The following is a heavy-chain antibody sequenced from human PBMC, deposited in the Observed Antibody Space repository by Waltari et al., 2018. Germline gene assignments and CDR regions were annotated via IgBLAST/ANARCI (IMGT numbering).Heavy chain of an antibody. Sequence: QLQLQESGPGLVKPSETLSLTCTVSGGSISSSSYYWGWIRQPPGKGLEWIGSIYYSGSTYYNPSLKGRVTISVDTSKNQFSLKLSSVTAADTAVYYCARAAARAPFDYWGQGTLVTVSS. V-gene: IGHV4-39*07. J-gene: IGHJ4*02. CDR3: ARAAARAPFDY. CDR2: IYYSGST. D-gene: IGHD6-6*01. CDR1: GGSISSSSYY.